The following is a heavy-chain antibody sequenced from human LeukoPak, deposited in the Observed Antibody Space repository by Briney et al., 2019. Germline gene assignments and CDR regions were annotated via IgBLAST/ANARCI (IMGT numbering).Heavy chain of an antibody. CDR1: GFTLSSYE. V-gene: IGHV3-48*03. CDR3: ARGPYSSNWYVDY. Sequence: PGGSLRLSRAASGFTLSSYEMNWVRLAPGKGLEWISYISRTGNSIYYADSVKGRFTISRDSAKNSLYLQMNSLRAEDTAVYYCARGPYSSNWYVDYWGQGTLVTAAS. J-gene: IGHJ4*02. CDR2: ISRTGNSI. D-gene: IGHD6-13*01.